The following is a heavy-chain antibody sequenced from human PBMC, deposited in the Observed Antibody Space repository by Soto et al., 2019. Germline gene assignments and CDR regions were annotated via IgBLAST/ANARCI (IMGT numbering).Heavy chain of an antibody. CDR1: GYSFTGYW. V-gene: IGHV5-10-1*03. J-gene: IGHJ5*02. Sequence: VQLVQSGAEVKKSGESLRISCKGSGYSFTGYWINWVRQMPGKGLEWVGRIDPSDSYTTYSPSFQGHVSVSIDKSNSTAYLQWDSLKASDTATYYCAREYYGAYWFDPWGQGTLVTVSS. D-gene: IGHD4-17*01. CDR3: AREYYGAYWFDP. CDR2: IDPSDSYT.